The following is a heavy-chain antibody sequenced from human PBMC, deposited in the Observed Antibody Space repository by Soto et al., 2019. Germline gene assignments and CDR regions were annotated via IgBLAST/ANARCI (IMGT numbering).Heavy chain of an antibody. J-gene: IGHJ4*02. CDR2: IYRTGST. CDR1: GGSFTSNNW. Sequence: SETLSLTCAVSGGSFTSNNWWAWVRQPPGQGLEWIGEIYRTGSTNYNPSLKSRVTISLDKSENQFSLKVTSLTAADTAVYYCASRDPGTSVDYWGQGTLVTVS. D-gene: IGHD1-7*01. CDR3: ASRDPGTSVDY. V-gene: IGHV4-4*02.